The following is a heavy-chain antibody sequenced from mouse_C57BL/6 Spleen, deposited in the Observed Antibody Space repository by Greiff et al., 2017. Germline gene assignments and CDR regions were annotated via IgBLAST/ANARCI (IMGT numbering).Heavy chain of an antibody. CDR2: IWSGGST. CDR3: GRKTGYAMDY. CDR1: GFSLTSYG. J-gene: IGHJ4*01. V-gene: IGHV2-2*01. Sequence: VQLQQSGPGLVQPSPSLSITCTVSGFSLTSYGVHWVRQSPGKGLEWLGVIWSGGSTDYNAAFISRRSISKDNSRSQVFFKMNSLQADDTAIYYCGRKTGYAMDYWGQGTSVTVSS. D-gene: IGHD4-1*01.